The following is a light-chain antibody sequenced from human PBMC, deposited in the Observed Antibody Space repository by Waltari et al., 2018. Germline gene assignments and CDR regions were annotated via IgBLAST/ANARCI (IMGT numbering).Light chain of an antibody. V-gene: IGKV3-20*01. Sequence: EIVLTQFPGTLSLSTGERATLSCRASQSVSSSFLAWYQQKPGQAPSLLIYGASSRATGIPDRFSGSGSGTDFTLTISGLEPEDFAVYYCQQDGSSPMYTFGQGTKLEIK. CDR2: GAS. CDR3: QQDGSSPMYT. CDR1: QSVSSSF. J-gene: IGKJ2*01.